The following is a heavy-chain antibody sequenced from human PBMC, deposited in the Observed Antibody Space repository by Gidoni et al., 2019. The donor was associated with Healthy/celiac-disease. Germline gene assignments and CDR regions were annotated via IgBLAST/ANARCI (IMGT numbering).Heavy chain of an antibody. D-gene: IGHD4-17*01. V-gene: IGHV4-59*01. J-gene: IGHJ4*02. CDR1: GGSISSYY. CDR2: IYYSGST. Sequence: QVQLQESGPGLVKHSETLSLTCTVSGGSISSYYWSWIRQPPGKGLEWIGYIYYSGSTNYNPSLKSRVTISVDTSKNQFSLKLSSVTAADTAVYYCAGRHYGDYDYWGQGTLVTVSS. CDR3: AGRHYGDYDY.